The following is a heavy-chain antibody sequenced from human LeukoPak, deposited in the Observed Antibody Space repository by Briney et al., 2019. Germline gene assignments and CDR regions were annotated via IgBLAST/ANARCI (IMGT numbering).Heavy chain of an antibody. D-gene: IGHD6-13*01. J-gene: IGHJ5*02. CDR3: AREAAAGLSGNWFDP. V-gene: IGHV3-30*04. CDR1: GFTFRSYA. CDR2: ISYDGRDE. Sequence: GGSLRLSCAASGFTFRSYAMHWVRQAPGKGLEWVALISYDGRDEYYADSVKGRFTISRDNSKNTLYLQMNSLGAEDTAVYYCAREAAAGLSGNWFDPWGQGTLVTVSS.